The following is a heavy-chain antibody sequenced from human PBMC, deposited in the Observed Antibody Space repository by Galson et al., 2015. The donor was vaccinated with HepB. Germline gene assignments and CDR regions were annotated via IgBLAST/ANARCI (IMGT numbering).Heavy chain of an antibody. CDR3: AREALERGENDY. CDR2: MNANSGST. CDR1: GYTFTAYY. Sequence: SVKVSCKASGYTFTAYYIHWVRQAPGQGLEWMGRMNANSGSTSYAQGFQGRVTMTRDTSLNIAYLDLRSLNSDDTAVYFCAREALERGENDYWGQGTLVTVSS. J-gene: IGHJ4*02. V-gene: IGHV1-2*06. D-gene: IGHD1-1*01.